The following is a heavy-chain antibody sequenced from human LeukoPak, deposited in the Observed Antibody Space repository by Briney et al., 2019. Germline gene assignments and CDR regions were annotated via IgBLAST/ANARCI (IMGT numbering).Heavy chain of an antibody. CDR1: GGSFSGYY. J-gene: IGHJ4*02. CDR3: ARRKYSGYHYFVFPIDY. Sequence: SETLSLTCAVYGGSFSGYYWSWIRQPPGKGLEWIGEINHSGSTNYNPSLKSRVTISVDTSKNQFSLKLSSVTAADTAVYYCARRKYSGYHYFVFPIDYWSQGTLVTVSA. D-gene: IGHD3-22*01. CDR2: INHSGST. V-gene: IGHV4-34*01.